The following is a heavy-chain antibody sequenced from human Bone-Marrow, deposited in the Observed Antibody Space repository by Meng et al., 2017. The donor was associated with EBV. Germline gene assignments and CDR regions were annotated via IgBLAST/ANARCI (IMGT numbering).Heavy chain of an antibody. CDR1: GGSIRSGYS. Sequence: LKVPESGPGLVKPSETLSLTCTVSGGSIRSGYSWSWIRQPPGKGLEWIGYIYHSGNTYYNPSLKSRVTISVDKSKNQFSLKLSSMTAADTAVYYCAAGDYSDSSGYYQFDNWGQGTLVTVSS. V-gene: IGHV4-30-2*01. J-gene: IGHJ4*02. CDR2: IYHSGNT. D-gene: IGHD3-22*01. CDR3: AAGDYSDSSGYYQFDN.